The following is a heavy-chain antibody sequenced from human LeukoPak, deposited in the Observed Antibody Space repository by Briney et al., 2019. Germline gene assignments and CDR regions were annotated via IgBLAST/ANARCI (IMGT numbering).Heavy chain of an antibody. V-gene: IGHV3-23*01. Sequence: GSLRLSCAVSGITFSSYAMSWVRQAPGKGLEWVSAISGSGGSTYYADSVKGRFTISRANSKNTLYLQMNNLRAEDTAVYYCVKMEGGRDYWGQGALVTVSS. J-gene: IGHJ4*02. CDR1: GITFSSYA. CDR2: ISGSGGST. CDR3: VKMEGGRDY. D-gene: IGHD1-1*01.